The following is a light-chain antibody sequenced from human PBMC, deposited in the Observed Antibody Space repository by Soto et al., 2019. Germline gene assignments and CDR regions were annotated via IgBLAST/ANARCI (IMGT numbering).Light chain of an antibody. CDR1: SGSIASNF. J-gene: IGLJ3*02. Sequence: NFMLTQPHSVSESPGKTVTISCTRSSGSIASNFVQWYQQRPGSSPTTVIYEDNQRPSGVPARFSGSIDRSSNSASLTISGLMTEDEADYYRQSYDSSNPWVFGGGTKVTVL. CDR2: EDN. V-gene: IGLV6-57*01. CDR3: QSYDSSNPWV.